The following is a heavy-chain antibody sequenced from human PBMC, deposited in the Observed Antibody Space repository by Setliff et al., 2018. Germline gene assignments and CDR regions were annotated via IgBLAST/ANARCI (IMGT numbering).Heavy chain of an antibody. J-gene: IGHJ5*02. CDR2: IYPGDSDT. CDR3: ARRAAAHDWFDP. D-gene: IGHD2-15*01. Sequence: SGESLKISCKASGYSFTTNWIGWVRQMPGKGLEWMGIIYPGDSDTIYSPSFQGQVTISADKTLSTAYLQWSSLKASDTAIYYCARRAAAHDWFDPWGQGTLVTVS. CDR1: GYSFTTNW. V-gene: IGHV5-51*01.